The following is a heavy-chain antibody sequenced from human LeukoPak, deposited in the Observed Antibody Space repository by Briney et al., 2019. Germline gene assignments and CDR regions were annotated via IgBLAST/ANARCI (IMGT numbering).Heavy chain of an antibody. D-gene: IGHD5-18*01. J-gene: IGHJ4*02. V-gene: IGHV3-21*01. CDR2: ISATSNYI. Sequence: GGSLRLSCAASGFIFSSYSMNWVRQAPGKGLEWVSSISATSNYIYYADSVKGRFTISRDNAKNSLYLQMNSLRAEDTAVYYCARDTSGYTFDDWGQGTLVTVSS. CDR1: GFIFSSYS. CDR3: ARDTSGYTFDD.